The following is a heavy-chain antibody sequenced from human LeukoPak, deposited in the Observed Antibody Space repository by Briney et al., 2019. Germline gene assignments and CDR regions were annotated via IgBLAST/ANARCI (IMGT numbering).Heavy chain of an antibody. CDR3: ARLYYFDTSGSLDP. V-gene: IGHV4-34*01. J-gene: IGHJ5*02. D-gene: IGHD3-22*01. CDR2: INHSGST. CDR1: GGSFSGYY. Sequence: SETLSLTCAVYGGSFSGYYWSWIRQPPGKGLECIGEINHSGSTSYNPSLKSRVTVSADTSKNQFFLRVKSVTAADTAVYYCARLYYFDTSGSLDPWGQGTRVTVPS.